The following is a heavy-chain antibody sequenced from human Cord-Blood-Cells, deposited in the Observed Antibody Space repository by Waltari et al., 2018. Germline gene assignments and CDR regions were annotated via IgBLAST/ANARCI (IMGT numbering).Heavy chain of an antibody. V-gene: IGHV1-8*01. J-gene: IGHJ3*02. CDR2: MNPNSGNT. CDR3: ARGWGWDRNAFDI. CDR1: GYTFPSNQ. Sequence: VQLVQSGAEVQTPVATVRASYKASGYTFPSNQTHRLGQATGQGLEWMGWMNPNSGNTGYAQKFQGRVTMTRNTSISTAYMELSSLRSEDTAVYYCARGWGWDRNAFDIWGQGTMVTVSS. D-gene: IGHD7-27*01.